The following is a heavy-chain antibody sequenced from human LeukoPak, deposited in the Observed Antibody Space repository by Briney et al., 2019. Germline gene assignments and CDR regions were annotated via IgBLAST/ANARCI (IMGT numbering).Heavy chain of an antibody. CDR2: IGGSSTTI. J-gene: IGHJ4*02. V-gene: IGHV3-48*01. CDR3: AILQPLGSPPNDF. CDR1: GFTFGSYS. D-gene: IGHD6-13*01. Sequence: PVGSLRLSCAASGFTFGSYSMNWVRQAPGKGLEWVSYIGGSSTTIYYADSVKGRFTVSRDNAENSLHLQMNGLRAEDTAVYYCAILQPLGSPPNDFWGQGTLVTVSS.